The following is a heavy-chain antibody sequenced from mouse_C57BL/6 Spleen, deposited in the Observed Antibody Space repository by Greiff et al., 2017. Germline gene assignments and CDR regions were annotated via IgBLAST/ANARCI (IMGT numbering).Heavy chain of an antibody. CDR3: ARGGNYGSSPGYFDY. CDR1: GFTFSSYA. CDR2: ISDGGSYT. J-gene: IGHJ2*01. Sequence: DVMLVESGGGLVKPGGSLKLSCAASGFTFSSYAMSWVRQTPEKRLEWVATISDGGSYTYYPDNVKGRFTISRDNAKNNLYLQMSHLKSEDTAMYYCARGGNYGSSPGYFDYWGQGTTLTVSS. V-gene: IGHV5-4*03. D-gene: IGHD1-1*01.